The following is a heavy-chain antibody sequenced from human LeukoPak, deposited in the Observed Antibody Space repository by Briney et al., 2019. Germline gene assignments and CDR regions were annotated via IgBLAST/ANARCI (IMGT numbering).Heavy chain of an antibody. CDR2: IYPGDSHT. V-gene: IGHV5-51*01. Sequence: GESLKISCKGSGYSFPIYWIGWVRQMPGKGLEWMGIIYPGDSHTRYSPSFQDQVTISVDKSISTAYLQWSSLKASDTAMYYCARGPYVYTSSATLGSYNWFDPWGQGSLVTVSS. CDR1: GYSFPIYW. CDR3: ARGPYVYTSSATLGSYNWFDP. D-gene: IGHD2-2*02. J-gene: IGHJ5*02.